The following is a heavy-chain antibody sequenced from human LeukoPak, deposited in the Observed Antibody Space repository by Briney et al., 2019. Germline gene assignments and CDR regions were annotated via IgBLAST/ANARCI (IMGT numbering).Heavy chain of an antibody. J-gene: IGHJ3*02. CDR1: GYTFTGYY. CDR3: ARGGSYYYNAFDI. Sequence: ASVKVSCKASGYTFTGYYMHWVRQAPGQGLEWMGWISAYNGNTNYAQKLQGRVTMTTDTSTSTAYMELRSLRSDDTAVYYCARGGSYYYNAFDIWGQGTMVTVSS. D-gene: IGHD1-26*01. V-gene: IGHV1-18*04. CDR2: ISAYNGNT.